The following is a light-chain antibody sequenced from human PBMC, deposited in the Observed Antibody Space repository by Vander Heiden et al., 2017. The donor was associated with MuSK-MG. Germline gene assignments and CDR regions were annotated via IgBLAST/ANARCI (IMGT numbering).Light chain of an antibody. CDR2: CAS. CDR3: QQHNNWPPWT. CDR1: QSVISN. J-gene: IGKJ1*01. V-gene: IGKV3-15*01. Sequence: EIVMTPSPATLSVSPGDIATLACRASQSVISNLAWYQQKPGQAPRLLIYCASTRATGIPARFSGSGYGTEFTLTISSRQSEDLAVYYCQQHNNWPPWTFGQGTKVEIK.